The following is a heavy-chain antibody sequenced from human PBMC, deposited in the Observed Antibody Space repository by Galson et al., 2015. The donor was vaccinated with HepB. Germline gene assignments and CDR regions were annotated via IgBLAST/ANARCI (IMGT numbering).Heavy chain of an antibody. V-gene: IGHV1-2*02. D-gene: IGHD3-3*02. CDR1: GSTFTGYY. CDR2: INPNSGGT. Sequence: SVKVSCKASGSTFTGYYMHWVRQAPGQGLEWMGWINPNSGGTNYAQKFQGRVTMTRDTSISTAYMELSRLRSDDTAVYYCARVPFHFWGGYYYHFYYRGQGTLVTISS. CDR3: ARVPFHFWGGYYYHFYY. J-gene: IGHJ4*02.